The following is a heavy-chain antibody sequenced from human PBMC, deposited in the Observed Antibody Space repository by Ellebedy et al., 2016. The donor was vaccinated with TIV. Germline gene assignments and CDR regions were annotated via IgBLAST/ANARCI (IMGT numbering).Heavy chain of an antibody. CDR2: INPNSGAT. CDR1: GYRFTAYL. Sequence: ASVKVSXXSSGYRFTAYLMHWVRQAPGQGLEWVGWINPNSGATNYSQKFQSWVTLTRDTSISTAYLEVSRLRPNDTAAYYCARGVAGGALDSWGQGTLVAVSS. V-gene: IGHV1-2*04. J-gene: IGHJ4*02. CDR3: ARGVAGGALDS. D-gene: IGHD6-19*01.